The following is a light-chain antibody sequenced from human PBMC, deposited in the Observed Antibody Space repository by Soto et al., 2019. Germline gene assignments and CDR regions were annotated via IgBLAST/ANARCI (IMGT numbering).Light chain of an antibody. CDR3: QQYNRYPLT. J-gene: IGKJ1*01. CDR2: KAS. V-gene: IGKV1-5*03. Sequence: DIQMTQSPSTLSASVGDRVTITCRASQSISSWLAWYQQKPGKAPKVLISKASSLGSGVPSRFSGSGSGTEFTLTISSLQPDDFAIYYCQQYNRYPLTFGPGTKVEIK. CDR1: QSISSW.